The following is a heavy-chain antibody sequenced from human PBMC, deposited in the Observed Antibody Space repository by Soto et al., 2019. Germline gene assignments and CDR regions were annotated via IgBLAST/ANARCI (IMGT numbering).Heavy chain of an antibody. V-gene: IGHV1-18*01. D-gene: IGHD2-2*01. CDR3: ARVIPGVEDWLDP. CDR1: GYTFTNFG. CDR2: ISAYTDTP. J-gene: IGHJ5*02. Sequence: DSVKVSCKASGYTFTNFGVTWVRRAPGQGLEWMGWISAYTDTPNYAQKFQGRVTMTIDTSTSTAYMDLRSLTSDDTAVYYCARVIPGVEDWLDPCGPGTLVTVSS.